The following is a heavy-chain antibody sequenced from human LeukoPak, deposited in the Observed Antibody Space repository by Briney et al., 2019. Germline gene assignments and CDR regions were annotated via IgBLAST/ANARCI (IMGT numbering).Heavy chain of an antibody. CDR1: GFTFSSCG. D-gene: IGHD5-18*01. V-gene: IGHV3-30*02. Sequence: GGSLRPSCAASGFTFSSCGMHWVRQAPGKGLEWVAFIRYDGSNKYYADSVKGRFTISRDNSKNTLYLQMNSLRAEDTAVYYCAKDRGYSYSFDYWGQGTLVTVSS. CDR2: IRYDGSNK. J-gene: IGHJ4*02. CDR3: AKDRGYSYSFDY.